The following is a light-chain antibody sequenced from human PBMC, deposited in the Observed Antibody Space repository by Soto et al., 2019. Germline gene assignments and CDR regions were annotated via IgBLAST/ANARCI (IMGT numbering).Light chain of an antibody. Sequence: EIVMTQSPATLSVSPGERATLSCRASQSVTSNLAWYQQRPGQAPRLLIYDASTWATGIPARFSGSGSGTESTLTISSLQSEDFAVYYCQQYNDWPPWAFGQGTKVEIK. CDR2: DAS. CDR1: QSVTSN. J-gene: IGKJ1*01. CDR3: QQYNDWPPWA. V-gene: IGKV3-15*01.